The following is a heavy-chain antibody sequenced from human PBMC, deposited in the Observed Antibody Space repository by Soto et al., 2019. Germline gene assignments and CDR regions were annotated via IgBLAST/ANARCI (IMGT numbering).Heavy chain of an antibody. D-gene: IGHD3-10*01. J-gene: IGHJ5*02. V-gene: IGHV4-39*01. CDR3: ARGAALLWFGELHVNWFDP. Sequence: SETLSLTCTVSGGSISSSSYCWGWIRQPPGKGLEWIGSIYYSGSTYYNPSLKSRVTISVDTSKNQFSLKLSSVTAADTAVYYCARGAALLWFGELHVNWFDPWGQGTLVTVSS. CDR1: GGSISSSSYC. CDR2: IYYSGST.